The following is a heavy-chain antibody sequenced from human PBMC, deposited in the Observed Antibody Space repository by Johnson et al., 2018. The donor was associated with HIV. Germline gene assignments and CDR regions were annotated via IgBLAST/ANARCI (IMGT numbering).Heavy chain of an antibody. J-gene: IGHJ3*02. CDR1: GFTVSNNY. CDR2: VHRDGRL. V-gene: IGHV3-66*01. D-gene: IGHD3-10*01. CDR3: ARSGVLLWFGEKDDAFDI. Sequence: VQLVESGGGVVQPGGSLRLSCAASGFTVSNNYINWVRQTPGKGLEWVSVVHRDGRLYYADSVKGRFRLSRDNSKNTLYLQMNRLRVEDTAVYYCARSGVLLWFGEKDDAFDIWGQGTMVTVSS.